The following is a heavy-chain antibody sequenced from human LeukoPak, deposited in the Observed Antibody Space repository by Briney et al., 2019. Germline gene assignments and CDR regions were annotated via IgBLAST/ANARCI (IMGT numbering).Heavy chain of an antibody. J-gene: IGHJ5*02. CDR1: GGSISSSTYY. Sequence: PSETLSLTCTVSGGSISSSTYYWGWIRQPPGKGLEWIGSIYYSGNTYYNPSLKSRATVSVDTSKNQFSLKLTSVTAADTAVYYCARRRLGESTTANWFDPWGQGTLVTVSS. CDR2: IYYSGNT. V-gene: IGHV4-39*01. D-gene: IGHD2-21*01. CDR3: ARRRLGESTTANWFDP.